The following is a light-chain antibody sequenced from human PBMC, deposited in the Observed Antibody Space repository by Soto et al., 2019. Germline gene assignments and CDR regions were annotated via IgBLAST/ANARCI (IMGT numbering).Light chain of an antibody. J-gene: IGLJ1*01. CDR3: SSYTSTSSYV. V-gene: IGLV2-14*03. CDR2: EVS. Sequence: QSVLTQPPSASGSPGQSVTISCTGTSSDVGGYDYVSWYQQHPGKPPKLIIYEVSNRPSGVSDRFSGSKSGNTASLTISGLQAEDEADYYCSSYTSTSSYVFATGTKATVL. CDR1: SSDVGGYDY.